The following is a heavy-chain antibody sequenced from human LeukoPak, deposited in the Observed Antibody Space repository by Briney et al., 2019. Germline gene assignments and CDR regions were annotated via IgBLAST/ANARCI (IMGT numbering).Heavy chain of an antibody. CDR2: INHSGST. V-gene: IGHV4-34*01. Sequence: PSETLSPTCAVYGGSFSGYYWSWIRQPPGKGLEWIGEINHSGSTNYNPSLKSRVTISVDTSKNQFSLKLSSVTAADTAVYYCARGGNRYSSSWYLFDYWGQGTLVTVSS. J-gene: IGHJ4*02. CDR1: GGSFSGYY. D-gene: IGHD6-13*01. CDR3: ARGGNRYSSSWYLFDY.